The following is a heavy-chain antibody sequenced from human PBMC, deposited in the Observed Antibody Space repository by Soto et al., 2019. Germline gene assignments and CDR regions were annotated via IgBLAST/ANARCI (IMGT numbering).Heavy chain of an antibody. J-gene: IGHJ5*02. V-gene: IGHV1-24*01. CDR2: FDPEDGET. D-gene: IGHD2-15*01. Sequence: ASVKVSCKVSGYTLTELSMHWVRQAPGKGLEWMGGFDPEDGETIYAQKFQGRVTITADESTSTAYMELSSLRSEDTAVYYCARDDGYCSGGSCYPPARNWFDPWGQGTLVTVSS. CDR3: ARDDGYCSGGSCYPPARNWFDP. CDR1: GYTLTELS.